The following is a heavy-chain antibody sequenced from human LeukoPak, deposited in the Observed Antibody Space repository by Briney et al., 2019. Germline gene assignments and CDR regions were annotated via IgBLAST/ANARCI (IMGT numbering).Heavy chain of an antibody. CDR3: ATLEGGGYYFDY. Sequence: GASVKVSCEVSGYTLTELSMHWVRQAPGKGLEWMGGFDPEDGETIYAQKFQGRVTMTGDTSTDTAYMELSSLRSEDTAVYYCATLEGGGYYFDYWGQGTLVTVSS. CDR1: GYTLTELS. CDR2: FDPEDGET. V-gene: IGHV1-24*01. J-gene: IGHJ4*02. D-gene: IGHD3-16*01.